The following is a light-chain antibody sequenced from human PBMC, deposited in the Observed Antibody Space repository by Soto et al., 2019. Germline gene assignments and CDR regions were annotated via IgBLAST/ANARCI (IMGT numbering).Light chain of an antibody. J-gene: IGKJ5*01. Sequence: DIQMTQSPSTLSASVGDRVVITCRASQGISTLLAWYQQKPGKAPKVLIYESSLLQSGVPSRFSGSGSGTDFTLTISSLQPEDFATYYCQHFKSFPITFGQGTRLEIK. CDR1: QGISTL. CDR3: QHFKSFPIT. V-gene: IGKV1-9*01. CDR2: ESS.